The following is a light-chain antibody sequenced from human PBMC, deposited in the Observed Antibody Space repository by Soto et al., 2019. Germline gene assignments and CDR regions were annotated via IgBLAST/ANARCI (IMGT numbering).Light chain of an antibody. V-gene: IGLV2-14*03. CDR2: DVS. J-gene: IGLJ1*01. Sequence: QSALTQPASVSGSPGQSITISCTGTSSDVGGYNYVSWYQHHPGKAPKLMIFDVSNRPSGISNRFSGSKSGNTASLTISGLQPEDEAEYHCSSYTTSNTRQMVFGTGTKATVL. CDR3: SSYTTSNTRQMV. CDR1: SSDVGGYNY.